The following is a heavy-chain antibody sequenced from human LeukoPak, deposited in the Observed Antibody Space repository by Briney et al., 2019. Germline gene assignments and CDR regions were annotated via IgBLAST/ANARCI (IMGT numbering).Heavy chain of an antibody. CDR3: ATPSDSPGYYFDY. CDR1: GYTLTELS. V-gene: IGHV1-24*01. Sequence: EASVKVSCKVSGYTLTELSMHWVRQAPGKGLEGMGGFDSEDGETIYAQKFQGRVTMTEDTSTDTAYMELSSLRSEDTAVYYCATPSDSPGYYFDYWGQGTLVTVSS. J-gene: IGHJ4*02. CDR2: FDSEDGET. D-gene: IGHD3-22*01.